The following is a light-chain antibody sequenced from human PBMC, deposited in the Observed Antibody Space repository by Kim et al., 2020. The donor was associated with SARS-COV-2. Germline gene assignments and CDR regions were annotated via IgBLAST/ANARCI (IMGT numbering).Light chain of an antibody. J-gene: IGLJ3*02. Sequence: QSVVTQSPSASATPGQRVTISCSGSSSNIGKNTVNWFQQFPGTAPKLLISAYDQRPSGIPDRFSGSKSGTSASLVISGLQSEDEADYYCAVWDDILSSPVFGGGTQLTVL. CDR2: AYD. CDR1: SSNIGKNT. CDR3: AVWDDILSSPV. V-gene: IGLV1-44*01.